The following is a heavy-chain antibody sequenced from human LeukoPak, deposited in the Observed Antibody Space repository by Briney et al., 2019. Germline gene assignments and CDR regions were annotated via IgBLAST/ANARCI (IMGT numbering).Heavy chain of an antibody. CDR2: IYHSGST. D-gene: IGHD2-15*01. J-gene: IGHJ4*02. CDR3: TCSGGSWAREYYFDY. Sequence: SETLSLTCAVSGGSISSSNWWSWVRQPPGKGLEWIGEIYHSGSTNYNPSLKSRVTISVDKSKNQFSLKLSSVTAADTAVYYCTCSGGSWAREYYFDYWGQGTLVTVSS. CDR1: GGSISSSNW. V-gene: IGHV4-4*02.